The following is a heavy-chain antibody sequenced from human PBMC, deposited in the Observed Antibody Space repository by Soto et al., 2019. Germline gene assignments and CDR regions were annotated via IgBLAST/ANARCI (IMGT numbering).Heavy chain of an antibody. D-gene: IGHD1-1*01. CDR3: ARVGLERHFDY. J-gene: IGHJ4*02. CDR2: TYYMSKWYN. Sequence: SHTLSLTCAISGDSVSSNSVGLNWISQSPSRGLEWLGRTYYMSKWYNDYAVSVKSRITINPDTPKNQFSLQLNSVTPEDTAVYYCARVGLERHFDYWGQGTLVTVSS. CDR1: GDSVSSNSVG. V-gene: IGHV6-1*01.